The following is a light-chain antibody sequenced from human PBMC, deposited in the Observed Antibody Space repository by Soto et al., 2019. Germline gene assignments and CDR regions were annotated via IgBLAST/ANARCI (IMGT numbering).Light chain of an antibody. CDR3: HQYDTWPLT. CDR1: QSVSKK. J-gene: IGKJ4*01. CDR2: GAS. Sequence: EIVMTQSPATLSVSPGERATLSCRASQSVSKKLAWYQQKPGQAPRLLIYGASTRATGIPARFGGSGSGTEFTLTISSLQSEDFAVYYCHQYDTWPLTFGGGAKVEI. V-gene: IGKV3-15*01.